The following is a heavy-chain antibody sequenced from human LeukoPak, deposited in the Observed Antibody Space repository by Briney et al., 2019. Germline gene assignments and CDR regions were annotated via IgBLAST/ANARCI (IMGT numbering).Heavy chain of an antibody. CDR2: INHSGST. D-gene: IGHD6-13*01. CDR3: ASGLVAAAGTPDY. CDR1: GGSFSGYY. Sequence: SETLSLTCAVYGGSFSGYYWSWIRQPPGKGLEWIGEINHSGSTNYNPSLKSRVTISVDTSKNQFSLKLSSVTAADTAVYYCASGLVAAAGTPDYWGQGTLSPSPQ. J-gene: IGHJ4*02. V-gene: IGHV4-34*01.